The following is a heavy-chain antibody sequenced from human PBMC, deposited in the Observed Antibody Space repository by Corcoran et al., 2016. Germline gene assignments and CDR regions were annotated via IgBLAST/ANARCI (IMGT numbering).Heavy chain of an antibody. CDR1: GFTFSSYG. D-gene: IGHD2-21*02. CDR2: IWYDGSNK. J-gene: IGHJ3*02. V-gene: IGHV3-33*01. CDR3: ARVSDVVTAAIGPGAFEI. Sequence: QVQLVESGGGVVQPGRSLRLSCAASGFTFSSYGMHWVRQAPGKGLEWVAVIWYDGSNKYYADSVKGRFTISRDNSKNTLYLQMNSLRAEDTAVYYCARVSDVVTAAIGPGAFEIWGQGTMVTVSS.